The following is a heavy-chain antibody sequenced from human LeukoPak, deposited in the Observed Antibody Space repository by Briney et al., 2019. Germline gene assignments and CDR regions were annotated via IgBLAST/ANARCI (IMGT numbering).Heavy chain of an antibody. CDR2: IYTSGST. CDR1: GGSISSGSYY. Sequence: SETLSLTCTVSGGSISSGSYYWSWIRQPAGKGLEWIGRIYTSGSTNYNPSLKSRVTISVDTSKNQFSLKLSSVTAADTAVYYCARAPAYYDILTGYFDYWGQGTLVTVSS. J-gene: IGHJ4*02. D-gene: IGHD3-9*01. CDR3: ARAPAYYDILTGYFDY. V-gene: IGHV4-61*02.